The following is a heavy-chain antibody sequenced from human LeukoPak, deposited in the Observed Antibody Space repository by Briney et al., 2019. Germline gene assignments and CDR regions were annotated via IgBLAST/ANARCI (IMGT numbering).Heavy chain of an antibody. J-gene: IGHJ4*02. CDR3: VRDRGTYRPIDY. CDR2: ISYDGSNK. V-gene: IGHV3-30-3*01. D-gene: IGHD1-26*01. Sequence: GGSLRLSCAASGFTLSSYAMHWVRQAPGKGLEWVAVISYDGSNKYNADSVKGRFTISRDNSKNTLYLQMNSLRAEDTAIYYCVRDRGTYRPIDYWGQGTLVTVSS. CDR1: GFTLSSYA.